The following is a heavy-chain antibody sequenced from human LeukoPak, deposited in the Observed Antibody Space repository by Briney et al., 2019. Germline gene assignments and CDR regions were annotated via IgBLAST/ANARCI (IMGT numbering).Heavy chain of an antibody. J-gene: IGHJ4*02. CDR3: ARSNQADDY. D-gene: IGHD1-14*01. Sequence: PGGSLRLSCSGSGFTFSSYWMHWVRQAPGKGLVWVSRINSDGSSTTYADSVKGRFTISRDNAKNTLYLQMDRLRAEDTAVYYCARSNQADDYWGQGTLVTVSS. V-gene: IGHV3-74*01. CDR1: GFTFSSYW. CDR2: INSDGSST.